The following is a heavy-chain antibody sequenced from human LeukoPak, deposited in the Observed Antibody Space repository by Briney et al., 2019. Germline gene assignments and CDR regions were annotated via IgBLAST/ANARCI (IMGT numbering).Heavy chain of an antibody. J-gene: IGHJ6*03. Sequence: ASVKVSCKASGYTFTGYYMHWVRQAPGQGLEWMGWINPNSGGTNYAQKFQGRVTMTRDTSISTAYMELSRLRSDDTALYYCASGGYCSGGSCYPGYYYYYYMDVWGKGTTVTVSS. CDR1: GYTFTGYY. CDR2: INPNSGGT. D-gene: IGHD2-15*01. CDR3: ASGGYCSGGSCYPGYYYYYYMDV. V-gene: IGHV1-2*02.